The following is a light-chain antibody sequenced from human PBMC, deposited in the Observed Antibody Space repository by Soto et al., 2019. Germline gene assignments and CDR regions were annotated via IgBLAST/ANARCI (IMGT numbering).Light chain of an antibody. J-gene: IGKJ1*01. CDR1: QSISSW. CDR3: QQYRT. CDR2: KAS. V-gene: IGKV1-5*03. Sequence: DIQMIQSPSTLPASIGDRVTITCRASQSISSWLACDQQKPGKAPRLLIYKASSLKSGDTSRLSGSGSGTEFTLTVRRLQTDDFAAYYCQQYRTLVQGTKVELK.